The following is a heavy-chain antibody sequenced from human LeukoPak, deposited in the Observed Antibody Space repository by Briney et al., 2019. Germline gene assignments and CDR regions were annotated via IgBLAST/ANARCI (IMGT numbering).Heavy chain of an antibody. V-gene: IGHV3-13*01. CDR3: TRATAGFDY. J-gene: IGHJ4*02. CDR1: GFTFSSYD. Sequence: PGGSLRLSCAASGFTFSSYDMHWVRQTTGKGLEWVSGIGTAGATFYPGSVKGRLTISRENAKNSLYLQMNNLRAGDTAVYYCTRATAGFDYWGQGTLVTVSS. CDR2: IGTAGAT.